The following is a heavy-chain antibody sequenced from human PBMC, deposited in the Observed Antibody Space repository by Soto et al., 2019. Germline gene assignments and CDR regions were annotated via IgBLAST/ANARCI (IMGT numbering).Heavy chain of an antibody. CDR3: ARFLYCRSASCHNGFSGLEP. V-gene: IGHV4-34*01. Sequence: SETLSLTCAVYGGSIGDYYCRCIRQPPGKGLEWIGEINHSGSTNYNPSLKSRVTISVDTSKNQFSLKLSSVTAADTAVYYCARFLYCRSASCHNGFSGLEPWGQGTLDTVSS. D-gene: IGHD2-2*01. CDR1: GGSIGDYY. J-gene: IGHJ5*02. CDR2: INHSGST.